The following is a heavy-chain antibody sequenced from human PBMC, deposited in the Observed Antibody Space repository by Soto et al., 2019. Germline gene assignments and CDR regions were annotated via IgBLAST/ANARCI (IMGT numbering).Heavy chain of an antibody. CDR1: GFTFDNFA. Sequence: EVRLLESGGGLVQPGGSLRLSCTTSGFTFDNFAMSWVRQAPGRGLEWVSAISGGGGGKYYADSVKGRFIISRDNSKNTVYLQLNGLRTEDTAVYYCAKDVHYDSSGGLDYWGQGTLVTVSS. J-gene: IGHJ4*02. D-gene: IGHD3-22*01. CDR2: ISGGGGGK. CDR3: AKDVHYDSSGGLDY. V-gene: IGHV3-23*01.